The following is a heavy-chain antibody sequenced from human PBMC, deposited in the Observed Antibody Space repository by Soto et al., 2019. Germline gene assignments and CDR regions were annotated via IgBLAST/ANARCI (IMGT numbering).Heavy chain of an antibody. V-gene: IGHV3-23*01. CDR1: GFTFSSYA. CDR3: AKRYYYDSSGYYWGFDYFDY. J-gene: IGHJ4*02. CDR2: ISGSGGST. D-gene: IGHD3-22*01. Sequence: GGSLRLSCAASGFTFSSYAMSWVRQAPGKGLEWVSAISGSGGSTYYADSVKGRFTISRDNSKNTLYLQMNSLRAEDTAVYYCAKRYYYDSSGYYWGFDYFDYWGQGTLVTVSS.